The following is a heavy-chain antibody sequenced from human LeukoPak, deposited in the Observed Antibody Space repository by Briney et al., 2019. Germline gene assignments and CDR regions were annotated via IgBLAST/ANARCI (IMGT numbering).Heavy chain of an antibody. CDR2: ISYDGSNK. Sequence: GRSLRLSCAASGFTFSSYAMHWVRQAPGKGLEWVAVISYDGSNKYYADSVKGRFTISRDNSKNTLYLQMNSLRAEDTAVYYCARDFLDYYGSGSYYTFAYYFDYWGQGTLVTVSS. V-gene: IGHV3-30*04. D-gene: IGHD3-10*01. CDR3: ARDFLDYYGSGSYYTFAYYFDY. J-gene: IGHJ4*02. CDR1: GFTFSSYA.